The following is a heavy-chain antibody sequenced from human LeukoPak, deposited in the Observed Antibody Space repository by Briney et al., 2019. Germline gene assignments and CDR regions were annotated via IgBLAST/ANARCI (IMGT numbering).Heavy chain of an antibody. CDR2: IISGSSTI. V-gene: IGHV3-48*01. CDR1: GFTFSSYS. Sequence: GGSLRLSCAASGFTFSSYSMNWVRQAPGKGREWVSYIISGSSTIYYADSVKGRFTISRDNAKNSLYLQMNSMRAEDTAVYYCARRDGGYGSGSYVASNFDYWGQGTLVTVSS. CDR3: ARRDGGYGSGSYVASNFDY. J-gene: IGHJ4*02. D-gene: IGHD3-10*01.